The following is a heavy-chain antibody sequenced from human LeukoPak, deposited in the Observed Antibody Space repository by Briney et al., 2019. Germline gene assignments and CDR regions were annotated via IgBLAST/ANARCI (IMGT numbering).Heavy chain of an antibody. CDR1: GGSISSYY. CDR2: IFYSGST. J-gene: IGHJ4*02. D-gene: IGHD4-11*01. Sequence: PSETLSLTCTVSGGSISSYYWSWIRQPPGKELEWIGYIFYSGSTNYNPSLKSRVTISVDTSKNQFSLKLSSVTTADTAVYYCARDADDYRNPYYLDYWGQGTLVTVS. V-gene: IGHV4-59*01. CDR3: ARDADDYRNPYYLDY.